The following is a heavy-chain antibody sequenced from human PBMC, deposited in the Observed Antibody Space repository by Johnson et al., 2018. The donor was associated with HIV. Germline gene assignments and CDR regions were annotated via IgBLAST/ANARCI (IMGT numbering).Heavy chain of an antibody. D-gene: IGHD5-24*01. V-gene: IGHV3-7*01. J-gene: IGHJ3*02. CDR3: ARGSQEMVTIWNAFDI. Sequence: VQLVESGGGLVQPGGSLRLSCAASGFTFSSYWMSWVRQAPGKGLEWVANIKQDGSEKYYVDSVKGRFTISRDNAKNSLYLQMNSPRAEDTAVYYCARGSQEMVTIWNAFDIWGQGTMVTVSS. CDR2: IKQDGSEK. CDR1: GFTFSSYW.